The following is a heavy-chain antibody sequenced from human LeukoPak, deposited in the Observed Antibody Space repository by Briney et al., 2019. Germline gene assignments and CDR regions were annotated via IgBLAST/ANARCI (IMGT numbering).Heavy chain of an antibody. CDR1: GFSVSSNY. CDR3: ARAKRNIAAAGHYFDY. D-gene: IGHD6-13*01. CDR2: IYDSGST. V-gene: IGHV3-53*01. Sequence: PGGSLTLSCTASGFSVSSNYMSWVRQAGGKGREWASLIYDSGSTYYADSVKGRFTISGDGSKNTLYLQMNSLRAEDTAVYYCARAKRNIAAAGHYFDYWGQGTLVTVS. J-gene: IGHJ4*02.